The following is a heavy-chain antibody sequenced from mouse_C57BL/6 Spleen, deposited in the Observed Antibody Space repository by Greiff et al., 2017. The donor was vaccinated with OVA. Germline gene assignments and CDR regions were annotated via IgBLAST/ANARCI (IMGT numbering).Heavy chain of an antibody. D-gene: IGHD3-3*01. V-gene: IGHV1-63*01. J-gene: IGHJ2*01. CDR3: ARPGGTPGYFDY. CDR2: IYPGGGYT. CDR1: GYTFTNYW. Sequence: VQLQQPGAELVRPGTSVKMSCKASGYTFTNYWIGWAKQRPGHGLEWIGDIYPGGGYTNYNEKFKGKATLTADKSSSTAYMQFSSLTSDDSAIYYWARPGGTPGYFDYWGQGTTLTVSS.